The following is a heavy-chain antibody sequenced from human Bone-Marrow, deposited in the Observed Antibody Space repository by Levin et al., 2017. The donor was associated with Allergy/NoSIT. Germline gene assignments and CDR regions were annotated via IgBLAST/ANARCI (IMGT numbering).Heavy chain of an antibody. V-gene: IGHV2-5*02. Sequence: VSGPTLVKPTQTLRLTCTFSGFSLTTAGVGVGWIRQPPGKALEWLALIYWDDDKRYSPSLQSRLTISWDTSKSQVVLTMTNLDPVDTATYYCARSNDGDLDLWGQGTLVAVSS. CDR2: IYWDDDK. D-gene: IGHD4-17*01. J-gene: IGHJ5*02. CDR1: GFSLTTAGVG. CDR3: ARSNDGDLDL.